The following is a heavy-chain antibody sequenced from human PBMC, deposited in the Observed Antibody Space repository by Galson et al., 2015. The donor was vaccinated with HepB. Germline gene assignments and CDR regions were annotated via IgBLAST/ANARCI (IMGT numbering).Heavy chain of an antibody. CDR1: GFTFSSYG. V-gene: IGHV3-30*18. CDR2: ISYDGSNK. J-gene: IGHJ6*02. D-gene: IGHD2-15*01. CDR3: AKSSRYCSGGNCRLHYYYSMDV. Sequence: SLRLSCAASGFTFSSYGMHWVRQAPGKGLEWVAIISYDGSNKYYADSVKGRFTISRDNSKNTLYVQMNSLRADDTAVYYCAKSSRYCSGGNCRLHYYYSMDVGGQGTTVTVSS.